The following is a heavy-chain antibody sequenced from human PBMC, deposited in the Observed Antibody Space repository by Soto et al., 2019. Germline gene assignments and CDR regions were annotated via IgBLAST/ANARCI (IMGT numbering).Heavy chain of an antibody. Sequence: GGSLRLSCAASGITFRSYSMSWVRQAPGKGLEWVSSITSDSSDIYYADSAKGRFTISRDNGENSLYLQMTSLGAEDTGVYYCATTYCSGGYCFSSEYWGQGVLVTVSS. D-gene: IGHD2-15*01. CDR3: ATTYCSGGYCFSSEY. CDR2: ITSDSSDI. J-gene: IGHJ4*02. CDR1: GITFRSYS. V-gene: IGHV3-21*01.